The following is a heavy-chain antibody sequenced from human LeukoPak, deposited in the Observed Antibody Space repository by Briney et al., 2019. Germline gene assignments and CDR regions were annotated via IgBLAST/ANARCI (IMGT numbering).Heavy chain of an antibody. Sequence: PSETPSLTCTVSGGSISSYWSWIRQPAGKGLEWIGRIYGSETTTYNPSLKSRVSMSIDTSKNQFSLKLMSVTAADTAVYYCARDSGTTGEVKFDPWGQGTLVTVSS. D-gene: IGHD3-10*01. V-gene: IGHV4-4*07. CDR1: GGSISSY. CDR2: IYGSETT. J-gene: IGHJ5*02. CDR3: ARDSGTTGEVKFDP.